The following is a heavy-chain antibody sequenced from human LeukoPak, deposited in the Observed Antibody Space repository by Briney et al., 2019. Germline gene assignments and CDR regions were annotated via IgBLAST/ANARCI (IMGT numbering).Heavy chain of an antibody. J-gene: IGHJ4*02. CDR3: ARRAWYVDY. CDR2: ISSSGSTI. Sequence: GGSLRPSCAASGFTFSSYEMNWVRQAPGKGLEWVSYISSSGSTIYYADSVKGRFTISRDNAKNSLYLQMNSLRAEDTAVYYCARRAWYVDYWGQGTLVTVSS. V-gene: IGHV3-48*03. D-gene: IGHD6-13*01. CDR1: GFTFSSYE.